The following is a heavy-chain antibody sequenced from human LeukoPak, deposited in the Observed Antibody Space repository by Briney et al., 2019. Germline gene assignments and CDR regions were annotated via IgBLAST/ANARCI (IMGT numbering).Heavy chain of an antibody. D-gene: IGHD6-13*01. Sequence: PSETLSLTCTVSGGSISSSSYYWSWIRQPAGKGLEWIGRIYTSGSTTYNPSLKSRVTISVDTSKNQFSLILSSVTATDTALYYCARGVTAAGHFDYWGQGTQVTVSS. V-gene: IGHV4-61*02. CDR3: ARGVTAAGHFDY. CDR1: GGSISSSSYY. CDR2: IYTSGST. J-gene: IGHJ4*02.